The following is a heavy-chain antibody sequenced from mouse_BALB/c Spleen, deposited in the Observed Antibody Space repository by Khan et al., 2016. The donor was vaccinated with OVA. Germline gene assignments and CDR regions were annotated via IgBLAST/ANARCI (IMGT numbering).Heavy chain of an antibody. V-gene: IGHV1S135*01. Sequence: VQLKQSGPELGKPGASVKISCKASGYSFTGYNLYWVKQSHRKSLEWIGYIDPFNGSTTYNQKSKGKATLTVDKSSSTAYMHLNSLTSEDSAIYYCARAGSSPYWYFDVWGAGTTVTVSS. J-gene: IGHJ1*01. CDR3: ARAGSSPYWYFDV. CDR1: GYSFTGYN. D-gene: IGHD1-1*01. CDR2: IDPFNGST.